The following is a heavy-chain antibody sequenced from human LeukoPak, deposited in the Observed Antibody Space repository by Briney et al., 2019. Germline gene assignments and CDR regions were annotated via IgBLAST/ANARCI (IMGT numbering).Heavy chain of an antibody. CDR3: AKTLDITRSYYYYGMDV. D-gene: IGHD2-2*03. CDR1: GFTFSSYG. CDR2: IWYDGSNK. J-gene: IGHJ6*02. Sequence: GGSLRLSCAASGFTFSSYGMHWVRQAPGKGLEWVAVIWYDGSNKYYADSVKGRFTISRDNSKNTLYLQMNSLRAEDTAVYYCAKTLDITRSYYYYGMDVWGQGTTVTVSS. V-gene: IGHV3-33*06.